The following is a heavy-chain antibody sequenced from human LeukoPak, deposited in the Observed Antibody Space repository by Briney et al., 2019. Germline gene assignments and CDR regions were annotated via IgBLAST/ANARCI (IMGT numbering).Heavy chain of an antibody. J-gene: IGHJ4*02. CDR3: ARHDFWSGYLPHYFDS. CDR1: GYTFTGYY. V-gene: IGHV1-2*02. Sequence: ASVKVSCKASGYTFTGYYMHRVRQAPGPGLEWMGWINPNSGGTNYAQKFQGRVTMTRDTSISTAYMELSRLRSDDTAVYYCARHDFWSGYLPHYFDSWGQGTLVTVSS. D-gene: IGHD3-3*01. CDR2: INPNSGGT.